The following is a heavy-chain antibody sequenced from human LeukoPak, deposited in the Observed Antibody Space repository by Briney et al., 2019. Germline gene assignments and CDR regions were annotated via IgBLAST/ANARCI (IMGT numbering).Heavy chain of an antibody. D-gene: IGHD6-6*01. CDR2: ISGSGGST. Sequence: PGGSLRLSCAVSGFTFSNTWMNWVRQAPGKGLEWVSAISGSGGSTYYADSVKGRFTISRDNSKNTLYLQMNSLRAEDTAVYYCAKKTSRQLVLPPDAFDIWGQGTMVTVSS. V-gene: IGHV3-23*01. CDR1: GFTFSNTW. CDR3: AKKTSRQLVLPPDAFDI. J-gene: IGHJ3*02.